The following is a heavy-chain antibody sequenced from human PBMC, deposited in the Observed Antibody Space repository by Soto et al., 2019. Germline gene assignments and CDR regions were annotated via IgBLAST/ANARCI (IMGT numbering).Heavy chain of an antibody. Sequence: QVQLVQSGAEVKKPGASAKVSCKASGYSFTSFYMHWVRQAPGQGLEWMGIINPSGGSTSYAQKFQGRVTMTRDTSTSTVYMELSSLRSEDTAVYYCTRVSGYENAFDIWGQGTMVTVSS. V-gene: IGHV1-46*03. D-gene: IGHD5-18*01. CDR3: TRVSGYENAFDI. CDR2: INPSGGST. CDR1: GYSFTSFY. J-gene: IGHJ3*02.